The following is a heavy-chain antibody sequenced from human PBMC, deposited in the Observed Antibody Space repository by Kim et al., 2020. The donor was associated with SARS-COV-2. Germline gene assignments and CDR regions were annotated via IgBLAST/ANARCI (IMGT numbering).Heavy chain of an antibody. CDR1: GDSVSSNSAA. CDR3: ARDPNSSGWYVVFGVCYFDY. D-gene: IGHD6-19*01. V-gene: IGHV6-1*01. Sequence: SQTLSLTCAISGDSVSSNSAAWNWIRQSPSRGLEWLGRTYYRSKWYNDYAVSVKSRITINPDTSKNQFSLQLNSVTPEDTAVYYCARDPNSSGWYVVFGVCYFDYWGQGTLVTVSS. CDR2: TYYRSKWYN. J-gene: IGHJ4*02.